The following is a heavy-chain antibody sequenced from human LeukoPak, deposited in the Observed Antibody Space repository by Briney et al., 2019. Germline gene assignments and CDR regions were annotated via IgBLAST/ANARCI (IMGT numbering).Heavy chain of an antibody. Sequence: ASVKVSCKASGYTFTGYYMHWVRQAPGQGLERMGWINPNSGGTNYAQKFQGRVTMTRDTSISTAYMELSRLRSDDTAVYYCARDYDSSGYYPWGGQGTLVTVSS. V-gene: IGHV1-2*02. CDR1: GYTFTGYY. CDR2: INPNSGGT. J-gene: IGHJ4*02. CDR3: ARDYDSSGYYPW. D-gene: IGHD3-22*01.